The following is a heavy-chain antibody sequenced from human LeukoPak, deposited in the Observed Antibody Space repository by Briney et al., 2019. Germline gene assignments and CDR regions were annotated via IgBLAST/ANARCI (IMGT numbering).Heavy chain of an antibody. CDR1: GFTFSSYG. CDR2: ISHDGSNI. Sequence: GGSLRLSCAASGFTFSSYGMHWVRQAPGKGLEWVAVISHDGSNIYYGDSVEGRFSISRDNSKNTLYLQMNSLRVEDTAVYYCAKDPYRVVVATGNYLDPWGQGTLVTVSS. V-gene: IGHV3-30*18. CDR3: AKDPYRVVVATGNYLDP. D-gene: IGHD2-15*01. J-gene: IGHJ5*02.